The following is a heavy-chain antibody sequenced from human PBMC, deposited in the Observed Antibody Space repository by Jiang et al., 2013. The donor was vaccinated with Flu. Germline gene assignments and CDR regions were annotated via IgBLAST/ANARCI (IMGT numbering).Heavy chain of an antibody. CDR3: AHRIPNKNAFYI. CDR2: IYWDDDK. Sequence: KPTPDPHADLSPSLGSHSALVEWVWAGSVSPHGKALEWLALIYWDDDKRYSPSLKSRLAITKDTSKNQVVLTMTNMDPVDTATYYCAHRIPNKNAFYIWGQGTMVTVSS. D-gene: IGHD1/OR15-1a*01. V-gene: IGHV2-5*02. J-gene: IGHJ3*02. CDR1: GSHSALVEWV.